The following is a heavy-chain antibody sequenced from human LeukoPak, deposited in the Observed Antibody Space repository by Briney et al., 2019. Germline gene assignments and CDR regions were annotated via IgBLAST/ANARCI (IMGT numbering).Heavy chain of an antibody. CDR3: ARSTELLYSSIRTDYYYGMDV. Sequence: ASVKVSCKASGYTFTSYGISWVRQAPGQGLEWMGGIIPIFGTANYAQKFQGRVTITADESTSTAYMELSSLRSEDTAVYYCARSTELLYSSIRTDYYYGMDVWGQGTTVTVSS. CDR2: IIPIFGTA. D-gene: IGHD6-13*01. J-gene: IGHJ6*02. V-gene: IGHV1-69*13. CDR1: GYTFTSYG.